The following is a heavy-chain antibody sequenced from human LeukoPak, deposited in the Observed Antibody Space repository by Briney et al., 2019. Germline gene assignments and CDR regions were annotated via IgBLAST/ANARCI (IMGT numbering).Heavy chain of an antibody. CDR1: GYTFTGYY. CDR2: INPNSGGT. D-gene: IGHD6-19*01. J-gene: IGHJ4*02. V-gene: IGHV1-2*02. Sequence: ASVKVSCKASGYTFTGYYMHWVRQAPGQGLEWMGWINPNSGGTNYAQKFQGGVTMTRDTSISTAYMELSRLRSDDTAVYYCARSSSGWYYFDYWGQGTLVTVSS. CDR3: ARSSSGWYYFDY.